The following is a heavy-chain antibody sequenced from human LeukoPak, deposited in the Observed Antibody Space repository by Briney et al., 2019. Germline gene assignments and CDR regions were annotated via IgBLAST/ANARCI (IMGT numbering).Heavy chain of an antibody. V-gene: IGHV3-30*03. CDR3: ARDMSSGYASYFDY. Sequence: GGSLRLSCAASGFTFSTCGMHWVRQAPGKGLEWVAVISYDGSNKFYADSVKGRFTISRDNSKNTLYLQMNSLRAEDTAVYYCARDMSSGYASYFDYWGQGTLVTVSS. CDR2: ISYDGSNK. D-gene: IGHD5-12*01. J-gene: IGHJ4*02. CDR1: GFTFSTCG.